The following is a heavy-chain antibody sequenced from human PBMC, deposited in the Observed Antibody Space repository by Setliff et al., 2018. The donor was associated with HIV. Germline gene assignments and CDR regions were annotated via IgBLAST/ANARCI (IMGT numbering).Heavy chain of an antibody. J-gene: IGHJ4*02. CDR2: IYYSGSP. CDR1: GGSISNYY. Sequence: PSETLSLTCTVSGGSISNYYWSWIRQPPGKELEWIGYIYYSGSPNYNPSLKSRVTISVDTSKNQFSLNLSSVTAADTAVYYCARATTTPIAGMLAPPPDYWGQGTLVTVSS. CDR3: ARATTTPIAGMLAPPPDY. D-gene: IGHD6-13*01. V-gene: IGHV4-59*01.